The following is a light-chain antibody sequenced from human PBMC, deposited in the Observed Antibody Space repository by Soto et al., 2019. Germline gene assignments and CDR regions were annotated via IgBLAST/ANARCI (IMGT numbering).Light chain of an antibody. J-gene: IGKJ1*01. Sequence: DIQLTQSPSFLSASFGDRVTITCRASQDVSDYLAWYQHAPGKAPNLLIYAAYTLQSGVPSRFSGSGSGTEFSLTITSLQPEDFATYYCQYLNGAPTITFGQGTKVDI. CDR3: QYLNGAPTIT. CDR2: AAY. V-gene: IGKV1-9*01. CDR1: QDVSDY.